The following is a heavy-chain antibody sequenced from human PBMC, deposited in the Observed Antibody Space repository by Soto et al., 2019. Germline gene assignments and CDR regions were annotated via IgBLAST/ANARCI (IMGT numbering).Heavy chain of an antibody. D-gene: IGHD6-19*01. J-gene: IGHJ6*02. Sequence: QVQLLQSGAEVKKPGSSVRVSCEASGGTFRTYAISWVRQAPGQGLEWMGEIIPIFGTVNYAQKFQGRVTINADESTTTVSMDLRSLGSEDTAVYYCAKGAVAGSPTSYYYYGMDVWGQGPTVTVSS. V-gene: IGHV1-69*12. CDR2: IIPIFGTV. CDR1: GGTFRTYA. CDR3: AKGAVAGSPTSYYYYGMDV.